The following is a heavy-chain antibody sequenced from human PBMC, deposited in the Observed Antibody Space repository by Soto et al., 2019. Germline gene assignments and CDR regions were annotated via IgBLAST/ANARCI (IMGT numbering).Heavy chain of an antibody. CDR2: IYYSGST. CDR1: GGSISSGGYY. D-gene: IGHD2-21*02. J-gene: IGHJ4*02. CDR3: ARVGLVVTATYYFDY. V-gene: IGHV4-31*03. Sequence: QVQLQESGPGLVKPSQTLSLTCTVSGGSISSGGYYWSWIRQHPGKGLGWIGYIYYSGSTYYNPSLKSRVTISVDTSKNQFSLKLSSVTAADTAVYYCARVGLVVTATYYFDYWGQGTLVTVSS.